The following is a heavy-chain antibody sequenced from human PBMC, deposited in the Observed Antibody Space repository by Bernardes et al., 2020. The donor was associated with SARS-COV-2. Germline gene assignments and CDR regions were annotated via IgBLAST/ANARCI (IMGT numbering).Heavy chain of an antibody. CDR3: ARHVSAGLWFGGGPLYGMDV. CDR2: IYYSGST. Sequence: SETLSLTCTVSGGSISSYYWSWIRQPPGKGLEWIGYIYYSGSTNYNPSLKSRVTISVDTSKNQFSLKLSSVTAADTAVYYWARHVSAGLWFGGGPLYGMDVWGQGTTVTVSS. V-gene: IGHV4-59*08. CDR1: GGSISSYY. J-gene: IGHJ6*02. D-gene: IGHD3-10*01.